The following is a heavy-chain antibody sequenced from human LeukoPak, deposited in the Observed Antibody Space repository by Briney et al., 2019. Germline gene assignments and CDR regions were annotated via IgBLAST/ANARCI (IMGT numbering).Heavy chain of an antibody. CDR2: IYHSGST. CDR1: GYSISSGYY. V-gene: IGHV4-38-2*02. D-gene: IGHD5-12*01. CDR3: ARSCRILDIVATIRARLGGNGFDI. J-gene: IGHJ3*02. Sequence: SETLSLTCTVSGYSISSGYYWGWIRQPPGKGLEWIGSIYHSGSTYYNPSLKSRVTIAVETSKNQFSLKLSSVTAADKAVYYCARSCRILDIVATIRARLGGNGFDIWGQGTMVTVSS.